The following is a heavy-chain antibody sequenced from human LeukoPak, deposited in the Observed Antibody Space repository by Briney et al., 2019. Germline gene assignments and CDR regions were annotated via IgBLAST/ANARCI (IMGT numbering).Heavy chain of an antibody. CDR3: ARVGSGINWFDP. Sequence: SETLSLTCTVSGYSISSDYYWGWIRQPPGRGLEWIGTIYHSGSTYYNPSLKSRVTISVDTSKNQFSLKLSSVTAADTAVYYCARVGSGINWFDPWGQGTLVTVSS. CDR2: IYHSGST. V-gene: IGHV4-38-2*02. D-gene: IGHD3-10*01. CDR1: GYSISSDYY. J-gene: IGHJ5*02.